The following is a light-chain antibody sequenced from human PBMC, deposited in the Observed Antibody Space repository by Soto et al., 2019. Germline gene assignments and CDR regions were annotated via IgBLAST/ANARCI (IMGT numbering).Light chain of an antibody. CDR2: GAS. Sequence: EIVMTQSPATLSVSPGERATLSCRASQSVSSNLAWYQQKPGQAPRLLIYGASTRANGILVRFSCSGSGTEFTVTISSLQSEDFAVYYCQQYNSWPPLTFGGGTKVEI. CDR3: QQYNSWPPLT. V-gene: IGKV3D-15*01. CDR1: QSVSSN. J-gene: IGKJ4*01.